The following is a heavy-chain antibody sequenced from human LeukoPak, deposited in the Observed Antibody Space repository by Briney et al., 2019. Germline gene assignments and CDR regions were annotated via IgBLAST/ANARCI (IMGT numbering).Heavy chain of an antibody. CDR3: ARGPGGLDAFDI. CDR2: MNPNSGNT. J-gene: IGHJ3*02. Sequence: ASVRVSCKASGYTFTSYDINWVRQATGQGLEWMGWMNPNSGNTGYAQKFQGRVTMTRNTSISTAYMELSSLRSEDTAVYYYARGPGGLDAFDIWGQGTMVTVSS. V-gene: IGHV1-8*01. D-gene: IGHD3-10*01. CDR1: GYTFTSYD.